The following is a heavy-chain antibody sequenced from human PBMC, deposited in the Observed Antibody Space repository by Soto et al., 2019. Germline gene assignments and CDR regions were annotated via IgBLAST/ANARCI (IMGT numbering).Heavy chain of an antibody. D-gene: IGHD2-2*01. CDR3: TTPRIPGYHGMDG. J-gene: IGHJ6*02. Sequence: PRETLSLNCAVYGGSFSGYYWSWIRQPPGKGLEWIGEINHSGSTNYNPSLKSRVTISVDTSKNQFSLKLSSVTAADTAVYYCTTPRIPGYHGMDGWGQGTTVTVYS. CDR1: GGSFSGYY. V-gene: IGHV4-34*01. CDR2: INHSGST.